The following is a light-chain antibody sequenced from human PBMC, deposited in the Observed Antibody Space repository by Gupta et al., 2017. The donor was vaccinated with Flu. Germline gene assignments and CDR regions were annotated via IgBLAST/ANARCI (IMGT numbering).Light chain of an antibody. CDR3: GSYTGSYTVV. V-gene: IGLV2-18*04. J-gene: IGLJ2*01. Sequence: QSALTQPPSLSCSPGQSVTISCTGTSSDSGTYNRVSWYKQPPGSEPKPRREEVTNRPSGVPDRCSEYKSANTAYMTIAGVQGEDEADYYCGSYTGSYTVVFGTGTKLTVL. CDR2: EVT. CDR1: SSDSGTYNR.